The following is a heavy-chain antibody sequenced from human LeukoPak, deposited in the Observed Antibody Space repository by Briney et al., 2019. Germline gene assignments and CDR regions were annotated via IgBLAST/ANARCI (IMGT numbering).Heavy chain of an antibody. Sequence: GGSLRLSCAASGFTFSSYGMHWVRQAPGKGLEWVAVISYDGSNKYYADSVKGRFTISRDNSKNTLYLQMNSLRAEDTAVYYCAKDNLRYGLGYYYYMDVWGKGTTVTVSS. CDR1: GFTFSSYG. J-gene: IGHJ6*03. V-gene: IGHV3-30*18. D-gene: IGHD4-17*01. CDR2: ISYDGSNK. CDR3: AKDNLRYGLGYYYYMDV.